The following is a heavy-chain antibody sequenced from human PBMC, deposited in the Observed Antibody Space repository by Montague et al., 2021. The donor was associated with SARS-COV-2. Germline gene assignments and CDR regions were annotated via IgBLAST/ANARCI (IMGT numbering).Heavy chain of an antibody. V-gene: IGHV4-61*09. D-gene: IGHD4-17*01. CDR1: GGSISSACYY. Sequence: TLSLTCTVSGGSISSACYYWSWIRQPAGKGLEWIGHIYSTVITNYNPSLKSRVTISVDLSKNQFSLKMTSVTAADTAVYYCTRDPHDYGWFDPWGQGTLVTVSS. CDR2: IYSTVIT. J-gene: IGHJ5*02. CDR3: TRDPHDYGWFDP.